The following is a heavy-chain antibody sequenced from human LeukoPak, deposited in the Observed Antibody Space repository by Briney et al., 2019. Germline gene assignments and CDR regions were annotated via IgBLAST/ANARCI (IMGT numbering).Heavy chain of an antibody. CDR3: ARAPISLTYYYYYYMDV. CDR2: IYSGGST. V-gene: IGHV3-66*01. CDR1: GFTVSSNY. D-gene: IGHD3-16*02. J-gene: IGHJ6*03. Sequence: PGGSLGLSCAASGFTVSSNYMSWVRQAPGKGLEWVSVIYSGGSTYYADSVKGRFTISRDNSKNTLYLQMNSLRAEDTAVYYCARAPISLTYYYYYYMDVWGKGTTVTVSS.